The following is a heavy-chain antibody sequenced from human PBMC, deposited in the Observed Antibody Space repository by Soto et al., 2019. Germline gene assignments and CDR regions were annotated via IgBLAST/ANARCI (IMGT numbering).Heavy chain of an antibody. V-gene: IGHV4-31*03. J-gene: IGHJ4*02. CDR1: GGSISSGGSY. CDR3: ASSGYDEDY. D-gene: IGHD5-12*01. Sequence: SETLALTCTVSGGSISSGGSYCIWIRQHPGKGLEWIGYIYYSGSTYYNPSLKSRVTISVDTSKNQFSLKLSSVTAADTAVYYCASSGYDEDYWGQGTLVTVSS. CDR2: IYYSGST.